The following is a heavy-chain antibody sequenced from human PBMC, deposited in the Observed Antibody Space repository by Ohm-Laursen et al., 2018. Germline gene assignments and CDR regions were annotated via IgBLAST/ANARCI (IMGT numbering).Heavy chain of an antibody. CDR3: ATDGEPWRD. V-gene: IGHV3-7*01. CDR1: GFTFSSYG. Sequence: SLRLSCAASGFTFSSYGMSWVRQAPGKGLEWVANIKQDGSEKYYVASVRGRFTISRDNAKKSLYLQMNSLRAEDTAIYYCATDGEPWRDWGQGTLVTVSS. D-gene: IGHD3-10*01. CDR2: IKQDGSEK. J-gene: IGHJ4*02.